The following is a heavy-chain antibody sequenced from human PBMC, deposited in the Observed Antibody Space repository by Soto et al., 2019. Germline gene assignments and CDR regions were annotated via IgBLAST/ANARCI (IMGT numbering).Heavy chain of an antibody. Sequence: GESLKNSCAASGFTFSSYSMNWVRQAPGKGLEWVSSISSSSSYIYYADSVKGRFTISRDNAKNSLYLQMNSLRAEDTAVYYCARRLDSDAFDIWGQGTMVTVSS. CDR1: GFTFSSYS. D-gene: IGHD3-16*01. CDR2: ISSSSSYI. V-gene: IGHV3-21*01. CDR3: ARRLDSDAFDI. J-gene: IGHJ3*02.